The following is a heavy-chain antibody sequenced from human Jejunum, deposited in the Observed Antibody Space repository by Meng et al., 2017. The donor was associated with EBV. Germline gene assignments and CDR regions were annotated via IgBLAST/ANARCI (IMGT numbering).Heavy chain of an antibody. CDR2: INPNSGGT. V-gene: IGHV1-2*06. Sequence: QVQLVQSGAEAKKPXXSXKVXRKASGYTFTGYYMHWVRQAPGQGLEWMGRINPNSGGTDYAQKFQGRVTMTSDTSVSTAYMELSGLRSDDTAVYYCARVGGSSWTYYFNYWGQGTLVTVSS. CDR1: GYTFTGYY. D-gene: IGHD6-13*01. J-gene: IGHJ4*02. CDR3: ARVGGSSWTYYFNY.